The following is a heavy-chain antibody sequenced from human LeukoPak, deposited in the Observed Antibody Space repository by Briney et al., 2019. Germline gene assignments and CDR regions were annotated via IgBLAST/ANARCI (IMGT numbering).Heavy chain of an antibody. Sequence: SETLSLTCTVSDGSISSSGYYWGWIRQPPGKGLEWIGSIHNSGSTYYNPSLKSRVTIFGDTSKNHFSLKLSSVTAADTAVYYCARQPKSCAPGIFVTGKACWFDPWGQGTLVTVSP. V-gene: IGHV4-39*01. J-gene: IGHJ5*02. D-gene: IGHD3-3*01. CDR1: DGSISSSGYY. CDR2: IHNSGST. CDR3: ARQPKSCAPGIFVTGKACWFDP.